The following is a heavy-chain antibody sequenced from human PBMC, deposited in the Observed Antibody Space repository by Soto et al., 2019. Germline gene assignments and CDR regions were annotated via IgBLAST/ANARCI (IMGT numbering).Heavy chain of an antibody. CDR3: AREGNYHEY. J-gene: IGHJ4*02. CDR2: INVGGSDL. CDR1: GFTFRIYA. Sequence: PGGSLRLSCETSGFTFRIYAMTWVRQAPGKGLEWVAYINVGGSDLWYGDSVEGRFTISRDDANNSVYLHMNSLTADDTGVYYCAREGNYHEYWGQGAQVTVSS. V-gene: IGHV3-21*01.